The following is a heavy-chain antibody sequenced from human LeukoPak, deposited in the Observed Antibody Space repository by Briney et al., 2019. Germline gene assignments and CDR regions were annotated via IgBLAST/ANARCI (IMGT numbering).Heavy chain of an antibody. Sequence: GGSLRLSCAASGFTFSSYAMHWVRQAPGKGLEWVAVISYDGSNKYYADSVKGRFTISRDNSKNTLYLQMNSLRAEDTAVYYCANGVVPAAPFDYWGQGTLVTVSS. CDR1: GFTFSSYA. CDR3: ANGVVPAAPFDY. J-gene: IGHJ4*02. V-gene: IGHV3-30-3*01. CDR2: ISYDGSNK. D-gene: IGHD2-2*01.